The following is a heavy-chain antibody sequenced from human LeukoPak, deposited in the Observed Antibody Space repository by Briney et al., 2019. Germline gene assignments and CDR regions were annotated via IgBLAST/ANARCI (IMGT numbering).Heavy chain of an antibody. J-gene: IGHJ4*02. CDR2: INPNSGGT. Sequence: GASVKVSCKASGYTFTGYYMHWVRQAPGQGLEWMGWINPNSGGTHYAQKFQGRVTMTRDTSISTAYMELSRLRSDDTAVYYCAREGPYDSSGYETGYFDYWGQGTLVTVSS. D-gene: IGHD3-22*01. CDR1: GYTFTGYY. V-gene: IGHV1-2*02. CDR3: AREGPYDSSGYETGYFDY.